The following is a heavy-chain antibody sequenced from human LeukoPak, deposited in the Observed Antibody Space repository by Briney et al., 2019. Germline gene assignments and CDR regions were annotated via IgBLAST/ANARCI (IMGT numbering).Heavy chain of an antibody. CDR1: GFTFSSYW. CDR3: ARSLVVPAAAGYYYYGMDV. J-gene: IGHJ6*02. V-gene: IGHV3-7*01. D-gene: IGHD2-2*01. Sequence: GGSLRLSCAASGFTFSSYWMSWVREAPGKGLEWVANIKQDGSEKYYVDSVKGRFTISRDNAKNSLYLQMNSLRAEDTAVYYCARSLVVPAAAGYYYYGMDVWGQGTTVTVSS. CDR2: IKQDGSEK.